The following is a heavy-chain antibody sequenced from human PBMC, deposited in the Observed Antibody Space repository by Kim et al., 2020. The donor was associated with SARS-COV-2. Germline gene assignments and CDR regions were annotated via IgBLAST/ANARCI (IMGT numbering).Heavy chain of an antibody. CDR3: AKDCSGGSCYFGY. V-gene: IGHV3-23*01. J-gene: IGHJ4*02. Sequence: GGSLRLSCAASGFTFSSYGMSWVRQAPGKGLEWVSAISGSGGSTYYADSVKGRFTISRDNSKNTLYLQMNSLRAEDTAVYYCAKDCSGGSCYFGYWGQGTLVTVSS. D-gene: IGHD2-15*01. CDR2: ISGSGGST. CDR1: GFTFSSYG.